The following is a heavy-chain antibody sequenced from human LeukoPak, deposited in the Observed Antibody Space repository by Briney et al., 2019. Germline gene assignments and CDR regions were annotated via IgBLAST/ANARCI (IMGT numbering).Heavy chain of an antibody. CDR2: SIHIFGTA. J-gene: IGHJ4*02. Sequence: ASVTVSCKASGGTFSSYSISWVRQAPGQGLDWMGGSIHIFGTANYAQKFQGRVTITADKSTSTAYMELISLRSEDTAVYYCARAGVTIFGVVIIPYYFDYWGQGTLVTVSS. V-gene: IGHV1-69*06. D-gene: IGHD3-3*01. CDR3: ARAGVTIFGVVIIPYYFDY. CDR1: GGTFSSYS.